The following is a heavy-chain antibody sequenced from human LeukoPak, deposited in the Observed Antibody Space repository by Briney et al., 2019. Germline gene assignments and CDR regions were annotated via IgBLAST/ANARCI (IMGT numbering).Heavy chain of an antibody. Sequence: SVKVSCKASGGTFSSYAISWVRQAPGQGLEWMGGIIPIFGTANYAQKFQGRVTITADKSTSTAYMELSSLRSEDTAVYYCARGYYYGSGSYNPYDYWGPGTLVTVSS. V-gene: IGHV1-69*06. CDR2: IIPIFGTA. D-gene: IGHD3-10*01. CDR3: ARGYYYGSGSYNPYDY. J-gene: IGHJ4*02. CDR1: GGTFSSYA.